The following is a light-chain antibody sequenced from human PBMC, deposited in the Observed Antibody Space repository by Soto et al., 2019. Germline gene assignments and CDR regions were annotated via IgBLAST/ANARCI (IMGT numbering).Light chain of an antibody. CDR1: QSISSN. CDR3: HT. CDR2: RAS. V-gene: IGKV3-15*01. Sequence: EIVMTQSPATLSVSPGERATLSCRASQSISSNLAWYQQKLGQAPRLLIYRASTRATGIPARFSGSGSGTEFTLTISSLQSEDVASYYCHTFGQGTRLEIK. J-gene: IGKJ5*01.